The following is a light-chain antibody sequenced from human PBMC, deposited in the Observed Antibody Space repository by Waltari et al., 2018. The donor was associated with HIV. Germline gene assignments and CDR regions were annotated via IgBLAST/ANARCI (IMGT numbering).Light chain of an antibody. V-gene: IGLV1-47*01. CDR3: AVWDNSLSAQV. J-gene: IGLJ3*02. Sequence: QSVLTQSPSISGTPGQRVAISCSGRSSNLEHHYVSCFQQVPGTPPKLLIFWNTQRPSGVSDRFSGSVSSTSASLAISGLRSDDEANYYCAVWDNSLSAQVFGGGTTLTVL. CDR1: SSNLEHHY. CDR2: WNT.